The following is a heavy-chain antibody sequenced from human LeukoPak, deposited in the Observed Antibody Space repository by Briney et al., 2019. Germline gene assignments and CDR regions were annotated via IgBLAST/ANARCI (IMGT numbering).Heavy chain of an antibody. CDR3: AKVGIAAARRPLDY. CDR1: GFTFSSYA. Sequence: PGWSLRLSCAASGFTFSSYAMSWVHQAPGKGLEWVSAISGSGGSTYYADSVKGRFTISRDNSKNTLYLQMNSLRAEDTAVYYCAKVGIAAARRPLDYWGQGTLVTVSS. J-gene: IGHJ4*02. CDR2: ISGSGGST. V-gene: IGHV3-23*01. D-gene: IGHD6-13*01.